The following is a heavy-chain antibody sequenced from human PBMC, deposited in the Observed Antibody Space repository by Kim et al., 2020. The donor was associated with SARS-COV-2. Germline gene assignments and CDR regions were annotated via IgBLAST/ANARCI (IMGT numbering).Heavy chain of an antibody. V-gene: IGHV1-18*01. CDR1: GYTFTSYG. CDR2: ISAYNGNT. J-gene: IGHJ5*02. Sequence: ASVKVSCKASGYTFTSYGISWVRQAPGQGLEWMGWISAYNGNTNYAQKLQGRVTMTTDTSTSTAYMELRSLRSDDTAVYYCARDRPDYYGSGSYSSWFDPWGQGTLVTVSS. D-gene: IGHD3-10*01. CDR3: ARDRPDYYGSGSYSSWFDP.